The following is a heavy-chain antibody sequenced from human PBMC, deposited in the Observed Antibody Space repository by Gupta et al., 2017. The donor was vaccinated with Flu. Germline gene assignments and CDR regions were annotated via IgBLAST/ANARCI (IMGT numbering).Heavy chain of an antibody. D-gene: IGHD6-13*01. CDR3: STYSSSWSSGNDAFDI. Sequence: QVQLQESGPGLVKPSETLSLTCAVSGYSISSGYYWGWIRQPPGKGLEWIGSIYHSGSTYYNPSLKSRVTISVDTSKNQFSLKLSSVTAADTAVYYCSTYSSSWSSGNDAFDIWGQGTMVTVSS. J-gene: IGHJ3*02. CDR1: GYSISSGYY. V-gene: IGHV4-38-2*01. CDR2: IYHSGST.